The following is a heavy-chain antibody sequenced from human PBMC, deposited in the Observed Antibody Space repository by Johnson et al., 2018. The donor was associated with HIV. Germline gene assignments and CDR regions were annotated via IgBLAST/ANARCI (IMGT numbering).Heavy chain of an antibody. V-gene: IGHV3-66*01. D-gene: IGHD2-15*01. CDR3: ARGWSGAFDI. Sequence: VQLVESGGGVVRPGWSLRLSCAASGFTFSSYDMHWVRQATGKGLEWVSVIYSGGSTYYADSVKGRFTISRDNAKKSLYLQMNSLRAEDTAVYYCARGWSGAFDIWGQGTMVTVSS. CDR1: GFTFSSYD. J-gene: IGHJ3*02. CDR2: IYSGGST.